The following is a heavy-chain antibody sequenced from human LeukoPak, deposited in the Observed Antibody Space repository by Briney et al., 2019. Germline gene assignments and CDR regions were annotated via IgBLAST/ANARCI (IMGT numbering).Heavy chain of an antibody. D-gene: IGHD6-13*01. J-gene: IGHJ5*02. V-gene: IGHV1-18*01. Sequence: ASVKVSCKASGYTFTSYGISWVRQAPGQGLEWMGWISAYNGNTNYAQKLQGRVTVTTDTSTSTAYMELRSLRSDDTAVYYCARDPTPYSSSWYNWFDPWGQGTLVTVSS. CDR1: GYTFTSYG. CDR3: ARDPTPYSSSWYNWFDP. CDR2: ISAYNGNT.